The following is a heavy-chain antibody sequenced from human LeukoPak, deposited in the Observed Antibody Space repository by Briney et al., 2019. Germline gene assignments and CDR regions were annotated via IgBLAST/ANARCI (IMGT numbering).Heavy chain of an antibody. CDR1: GFTVSTNY. Sequence: PGGSLRLSCAASGFTVSTNYTSWVRQAPGKGLEWVSIIYAGGNTYYAAFVKGRFTISRDNSKNTLYLQMNSLRAEDTAVYYCARRVWGTNRYTDCWGQGTLVTVSS. CDR2: IYAGGNT. D-gene: IGHD3-16*02. CDR3: ARRVWGTNRYTDC. J-gene: IGHJ4*02. V-gene: IGHV3-53*01.